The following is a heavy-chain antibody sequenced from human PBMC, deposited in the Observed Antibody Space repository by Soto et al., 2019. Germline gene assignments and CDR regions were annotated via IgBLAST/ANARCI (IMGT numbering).Heavy chain of an antibody. V-gene: IGHV4-59*01. J-gene: IGHJ5*02. CDR1: GGSISGYY. D-gene: IGHD5-12*01. CDR2: IYYSGST. Sequence: SETLSLTCTVSGGSISGYYWSWIRQPPGKGLEWIGYIYYSGSTNYNPSLKSRVTISVDTSKNQFSLKLSSVTAADTAVYYCARDPIGYGGWFDPRGQGTLVTVSS. CDR3: ARDPIGYGGWFDP.